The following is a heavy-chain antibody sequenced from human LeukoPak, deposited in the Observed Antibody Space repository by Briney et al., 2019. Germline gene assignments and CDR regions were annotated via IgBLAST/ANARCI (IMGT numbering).Heavy chain of an antibody. V-gene: IGHV3-66*04. Sequence: GGSLRLSCAASGFTVSKNYMSWVRQAPGKGLEWVSVIYSGGSTYYADSVKGRFTISRDNSKNTVFLQMNSLRAEDTAVYYCARQRLDAFDIWGQGTMVTVSP. J-gene: IGHJ3*02. CDR3: ARQRLDAFDI. CDR1: GFTVSKNY. CDR2: IYSGGST.